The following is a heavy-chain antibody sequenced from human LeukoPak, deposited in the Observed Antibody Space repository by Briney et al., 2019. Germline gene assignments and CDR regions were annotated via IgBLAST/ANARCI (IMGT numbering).Heavy chain of an antibody. V-gene: IGHV4-34*01. J-gene: IGHJ4*02. CDR2: INHSGST. D-gene: IGHD3-10*01. CDR1: GGSFSGYY. Sequence: SETLSLTCAVYGGSFSGYYWSWIRQPPGKGLEWIGEINHSGSTNYNPSLKSRVTISVDTSKNQFSLKLSSVTAADTAVYYCARGGGSRLAYWGQGTLVTVSS. CDR3: ARGGGSRLAY.